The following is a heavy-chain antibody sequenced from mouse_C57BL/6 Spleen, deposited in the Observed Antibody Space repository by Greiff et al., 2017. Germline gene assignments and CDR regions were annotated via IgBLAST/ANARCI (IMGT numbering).Heavy chain of an antibody. D-gene: IGHD2-13*01. CDR2: IDPENGDT. Sequence: VQLQQSGAELVRPGASVKLSCTASGFNIKDYYMHWVKQRPEKGLEWIGGIDPENGDTDYASKFQGKATITADTSSNTAYMQLSSLTSEDTAVYYCSTGGDYVLGYWGQGTTLTVSS. V-gene: IGHV14-4*01. CDR3: STGGDYVLGY. J-gene: IGHJ2*01. CDR1: GFNIKDYY.